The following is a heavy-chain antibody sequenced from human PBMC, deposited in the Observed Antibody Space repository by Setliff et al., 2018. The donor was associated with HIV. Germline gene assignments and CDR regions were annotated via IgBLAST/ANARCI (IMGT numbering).Heavy chain of an antibody. CDR1: GGSISTYY. V-gene: IGHV4-59*01. CDR2: IYYSGST. J-gene: IGHJ4*02. D-gene: IGHD3-10*01. Sequence: SETLSLTCTVSGGSISTYYWSWIRQSPGKGLEWIGYIYYSGSTKYNPSLKSRLTISVDTSKNQFSLKLRSVTAADTAVYYCARGRQRYYGSGSYYHDYWGQGTLVTVSS. CDR3: ARGRQRYYGSGSYYHDY.